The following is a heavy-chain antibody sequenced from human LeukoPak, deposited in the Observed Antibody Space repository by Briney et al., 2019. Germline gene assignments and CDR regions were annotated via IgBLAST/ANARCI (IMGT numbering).Heavy chain of an antibody. CDR1: GGSISSYY. Sequence: SETLSLTCTVSGGSISSYYWSWIRQPAGKGLEWIGRIYTSGSTNYNPSLKSRVTMSVDTSKNQFSLKLSSVTAADTAVYYCARDCSSTSCYTSSDFFFDYWGQGTLVTVSS. D-gene: IGHD2-2*02. V-gene: IGHV4-4*07. CDR2: IYTSGST. CDR3: ARDCSSTSCYTSSDFFFDY. J-gene: IGHJ4*02.